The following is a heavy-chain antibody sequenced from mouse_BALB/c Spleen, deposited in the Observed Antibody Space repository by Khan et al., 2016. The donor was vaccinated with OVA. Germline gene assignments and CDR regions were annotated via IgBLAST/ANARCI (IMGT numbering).Heavy chain of an antibody. Sequence: VQLKQSGPGLVKPSQSLSLTCTVTGYSITSNYAWNWIRQFPGNKLEWMGYISYSGSTRYNPSLKSRISITRDTSKNQFFLQLSSVTTEDTATYYGARGNYYGYAMDYWGQGTSVTVSS. CDR3: ARGNYYGYAMDY. CDR1: GYSITSNYA. V-gene: IGHV3-2*02. CDR2: ISYSGST. J-gene: IGHJ4*01. D-gene: IGHD1-1*01.